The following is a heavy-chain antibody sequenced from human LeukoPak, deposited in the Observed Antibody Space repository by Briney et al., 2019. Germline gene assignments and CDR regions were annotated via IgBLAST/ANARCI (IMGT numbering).Heavy chain of an antibody. Sequence: GGSLRLSCAASGFTFDDYGMSWVRQAPGKGLEWVGRIKSKTDGGTTDYAAPVKGRFTISRDDSKNTLYLQMNSLKTEDTAVYYCTTDPPIYGAPPFDYWGQGTLVTVSS. V-gene: IGHV3-15*01. CDR3: TTDPPIYGAPPFDY. J-gene: IGHJ4*02. D-gene: IGHD4-17*01. CDR2: IKSKTDGGTT. CDR1: GFTFDDYG.